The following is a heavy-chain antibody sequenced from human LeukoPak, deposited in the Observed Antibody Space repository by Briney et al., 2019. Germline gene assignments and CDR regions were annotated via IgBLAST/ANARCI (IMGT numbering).Heavy chain of an antibody. D-gene: IGHD3-22*01. Sequence: SETLSLTCTVSGGSISSYYWSWIRQPPGKGLEWIGYIYTSGSTNYNPSLKSRVTISVDTSKNQFSLKLSSVTAADTAVYYCARLHYYDSSGYYYDYYYYGMDVWGQGTTVTVSS. J-gene: IGHJ6*02. V-gene: IGHV4-4*09. CDR2: IYTSGST. CDR3: ARLHYYDSSGYYYDYYYYGMDV. CDR1: GGSISSYY.